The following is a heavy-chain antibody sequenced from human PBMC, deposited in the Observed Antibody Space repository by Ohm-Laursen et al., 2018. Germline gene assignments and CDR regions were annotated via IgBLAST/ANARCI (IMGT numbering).Heavy chain of an antibody. CDR3: ARTFRDYYYYGMDV. V-gene: IGHV3-9*01. D-gene: IGHD3-10*01. J-gene: IGHJ6*02. CDR1: GFTFDDYA. CDR2: ISWNSGSI. Sequence: SLRLSCSASGFTFDDYAMHWVRQAPGKGLEWVSGISWNSGSIGYADSVKGRFTISRDNAKNSLYLQMNSLRAEDTAVYYCARTFRDYYYYGMDVWGQGTTVTVSS.